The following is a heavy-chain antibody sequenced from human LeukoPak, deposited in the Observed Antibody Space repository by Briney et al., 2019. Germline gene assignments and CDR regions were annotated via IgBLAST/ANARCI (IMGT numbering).Heavy chain of an antibody. V-gene: IGHV1-18*01. CDR2: ISAYNGNT. CDR3: ARDLSDFWSGYYAPPSGY. CDR1: GYTFTSYG. J-gene: IGHJ4*02. D-gene: IGHD3-3*01. Sequence: ASVKVSCKASGYTFTSYGISWVRQAPGQGLEWMGWISAYNGNTNYAQKLQGRVTMTTDTSTSTAYMELRSLRSDDTAVYYCARDLSDFWSGYYAPPSGYWGQGTLVTVSS.